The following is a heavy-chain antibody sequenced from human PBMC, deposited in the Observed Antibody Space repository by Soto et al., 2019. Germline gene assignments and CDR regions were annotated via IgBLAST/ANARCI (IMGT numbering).Heavy chain of an antibody. D-gene: IGHD4-17*01. CDR1: GGSISSYY. V-gene: IGHV4-59*01. CDR2: IYYSGST. CDR3: ARVGRDCGDSNYYYGMDV. J-gene: IGHJ6*02. Sequence: QVQLQESGPGLVKPSETLSLTCTVSGGSISSYYWSWIRQPPGKGLEWIGYIYYSGSTNYNPSLKSRVTISVDTAKNQFSLKLSSVTAADTAVYYCARVGRDCGDSNYYYGMDVWGQGTTVIVSS.